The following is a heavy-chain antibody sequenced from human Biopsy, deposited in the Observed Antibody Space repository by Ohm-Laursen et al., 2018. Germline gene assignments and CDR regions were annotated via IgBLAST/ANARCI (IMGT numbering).Heavy chain of an antibody. V-gene: IGHV1-69*04. D-gene: IGHD2/OR15-2a*01. CDR2: IISVHDIA. Sequence: AASVKVSCKASGGTFTRYAMHWVRQAPGQGLEWMGRIISVHDIANYAQKFQGRVTITADKSTSTAYMELRNLRPEDTAVYYCARATNSTGWPYYYLYGMDVWGQGTTVTVSS. CDR3: ARATNSTGWPYYYLYGMDV. J-gene: IGHJ6*02. CDR1: GGTFTRYA.